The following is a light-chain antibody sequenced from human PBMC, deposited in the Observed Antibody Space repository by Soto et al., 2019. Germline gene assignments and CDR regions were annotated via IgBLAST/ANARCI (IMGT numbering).Light chain of an antibody. J-gene: IGKJ5*01. CDR3: QQRSTWPIT. V-gene: IGKV3-11*01. Sequence: EIVLTQSPATLSLSPGERATLSCRASQSVSSYLAWYQQKPGQAPRLLIYDASNRATGIPARFSGSGSGTDFTRTISSLEPEDVAVYDGQQRSTWPITFGQGTRLEIK. CDR2: DAS. CDR1: QSVSSY.